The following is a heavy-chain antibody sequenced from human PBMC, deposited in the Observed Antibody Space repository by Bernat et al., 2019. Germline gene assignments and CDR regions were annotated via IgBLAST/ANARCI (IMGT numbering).Heavy chain of an antibody. CDR3: ARGYCTSSSCSFLY. Sequence: QVQLQESGPGLVKPSETLSLTCTVSGGSISSYYWSWIRQPPGKGLEWIGYIYNRGSTDYNPSLKSRVTISVDTSRNQFSLKLNSVTAADTAVYYCARGYCTSSSCSFLYWGQGTLVIVSS. CDR2: IYNRGST. CDR1: GGSISSYY. D-gene: IGHD2-2*01. V-gene: IGHV4-59*01. J-gene: IGHJ4*02.